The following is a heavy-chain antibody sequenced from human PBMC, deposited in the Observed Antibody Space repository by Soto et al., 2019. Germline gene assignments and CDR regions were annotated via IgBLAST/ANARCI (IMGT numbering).Heavy chain of an antibody. Sequence: ASVKVSCKASGYTFTSYAMHWVRQAPGQRLEWMAIINPSDGGTSFAQKFQGRVTMTRDTSTSTVYMALSSLRSDDTAVYYCARETRNDAFDLWGQGTMVTVSS. CDR2: INPSDGGT. V-gene: IGHV1-46*03. J-gene: IGHJ3*01. CDR1: GYTFTSYA. CDR3: ARETRNDAFDL.